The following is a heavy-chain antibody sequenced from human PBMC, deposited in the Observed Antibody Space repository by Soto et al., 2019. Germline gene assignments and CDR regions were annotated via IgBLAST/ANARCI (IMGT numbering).Heavy chain of an antibody. Sequence: PSETLSLTCTVSGGSISSSSYYWGWIRQPPGKGLEWIGSIYYSGSTYYNPSLKSRVTISVDTSKNQFSLKLSSVTAADTAVYYCARHIKGTRWLQHTKYFDYWGQGTLVTVSS. CDR2: IYYSGST. J-gene: IGHJ4*02. V-gene: IGHV4-39*01. D-gene: IGHD5-12*01. CDR3: ARHIKGTRWLQHTKYFDY. CDR1: GGSISSSSYY.